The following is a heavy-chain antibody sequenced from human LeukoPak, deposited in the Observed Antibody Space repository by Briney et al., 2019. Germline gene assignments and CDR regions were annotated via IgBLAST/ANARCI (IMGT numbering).Heavy chain of an antibody. CDR3: AKGRWGSYVDI. D-gene: IGHD1-26*01. V-gene: IGHV3-23*01. CDR1: GFTFSSYA. CDR2: ISGSGGST. Sequence: GGSLRLSCAASGFTFSSYAMSWGRQAPGKGLGWVSAISGSGGSTDYADSVKGRFTISRDNSKNTLYLRMNSLRAEDTAVYYCAKGRWGSYVDIWGQGTLVTVSS. J-gene: IGHJ3*02.